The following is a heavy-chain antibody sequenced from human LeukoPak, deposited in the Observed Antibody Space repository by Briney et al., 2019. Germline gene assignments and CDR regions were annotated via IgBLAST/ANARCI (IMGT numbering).Heavy chain of an antibody. CDR2: IYYSART. V-gene: IGHV4-39*01. D-gene: IGHD5-18*01. CDR3: ARQWIQLWMLDY. J-gene: IGHJ4*02. CDR1: GGSISRSSYC. Sequence: PSESLSLTCSVSGGSISRSSYCWGWIRQPAGKGLEWIESIYYSARTYYNPSLKSRLTISLDTSKNHFSLKLSSVTAADTAVYYCARQWIQLWMLDYWGQGTLVTVSS.